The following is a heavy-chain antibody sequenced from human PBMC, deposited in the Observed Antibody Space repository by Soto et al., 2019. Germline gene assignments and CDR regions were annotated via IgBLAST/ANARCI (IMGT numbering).Heavy chain of an antibody. CDR2: IGTAGDT. Sequence: PGGSLRLSCAASGFTFSSYDMHWVRQATGKGLEWVSAIGTAGDTYYPGSVKGRFTISRENAKNSLYLQMNSLRAGDTAVYYCARGCPITMVRGVLGGFDYWGQGTLVTAPQ. V-gene: IGHV3-13*01. J-gene: IGHJ4*02. CDR1: GFTFSSYD. D-gene: IGHD3-10*01. CDR3: ARGCPITMVRGVLGGFDY.